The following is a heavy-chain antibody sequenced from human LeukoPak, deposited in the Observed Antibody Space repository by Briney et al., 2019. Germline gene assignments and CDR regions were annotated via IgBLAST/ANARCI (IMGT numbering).Heavy chain of an antibody. J-gene: IGHJ4*02. V-gene: IGHV3-33*01. Sequence: GRSLRLSCAASGFTFSDYGMHWVRQAPGKGLEWVAVIWYDGTNKYYADSVKGRFTISRDNSKNTLYLQMNSLRAEDTAVYYCARDIVVVPAAAPGVDYWGQGTLVTVSS. D-gene: IGHD2-2*01. CDR1: GFTFSDYG. CDR2: IWYDGTNK. CDR3: ARDIVVVPAAAPGVDY.